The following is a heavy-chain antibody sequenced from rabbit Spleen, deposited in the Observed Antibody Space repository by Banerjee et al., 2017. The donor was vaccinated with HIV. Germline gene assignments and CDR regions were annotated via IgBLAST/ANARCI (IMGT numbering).Heavy chain of an antibody. V-gene: IGHV1S47*01. J-gene: IGHJ4*01. Sequence: QEQLVESGGGLVKPEGSLTLTCKASGVSLNDKDVMCWVRQAPGKGLEWIGYIDAVFGTTYYARWVNGRFTISSHNAQNTLYLQLNSLTAADTATYFCVRGASSSGYYSLWGPGPLVTVS. CDR1: GVSLNDKD. D-gene: IGHD1-1*01. CDR3: VRGASSSGYYSL. CDR2: IDAVFGTT.